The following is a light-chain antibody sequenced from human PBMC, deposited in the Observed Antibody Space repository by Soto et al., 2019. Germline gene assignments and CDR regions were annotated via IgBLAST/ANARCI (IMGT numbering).Light chain of an antibody. CDR1: QSVSSYY. Sequence: EIVLTQSPGTLSLAPGERATLSCRASQSVSSYYFAWYQQKPGQAPRLLIYGASSRATDIPDRFSGSGSGTDFTLTISRLEPEDFAVYYCQQYGTSPRPYTFGPGTKLEIK. CDR3: QQYGTSPRPYT. CDR2: GAS. J-gene: IGKJ2*01. V-gene: IGKV3-20*01.